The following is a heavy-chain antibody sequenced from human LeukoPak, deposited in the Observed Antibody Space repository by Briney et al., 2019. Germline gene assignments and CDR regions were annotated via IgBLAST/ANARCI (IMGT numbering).Heavy chain of an antibody. D-gene: IGHD3-10*01. V-gene: IGHV4-34*01. J-gene: IGHJ5*02. CDR2: INYSGST. CDR1: GGSFSGYY. CDR3: ARGGYYGSGNDFRFDP. Sequence: SETLSLTCAVYGGSFSGYYWSWIRQPPGKGLEWIGEINYSGSTNYNPSLKSRVTISVETSKNQFSLKLKSVTAADTAVYYCARGGYYGSGNDFRFDPWGQGTLVTVSS.